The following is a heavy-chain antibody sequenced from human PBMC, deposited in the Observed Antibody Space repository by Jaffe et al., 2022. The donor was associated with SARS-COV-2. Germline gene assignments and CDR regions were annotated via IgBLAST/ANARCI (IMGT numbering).Heavy chain of an antibody. CDR2: VSVSSGST. J-gene: IGHJ4*02. CDR1: GFTFNSFA. D-gene: IGHD7-27*01. V-gene: IGHV3-23*01. Sequence: EVQLLESGGGLVQPGGSLRLSCATSGFTFNSFAMAWVRQAPGKGLEWVSGVSVSSGSTSYADSVRGRFTISRDNSKKTLYLQMNSLRAEDTAVYYCAKDLLYRTWGKDGGYFNDYYFDSWGPGTLVTVSS. CDR3: AKDLLYRTWGKDGGYFNDYYFDS.